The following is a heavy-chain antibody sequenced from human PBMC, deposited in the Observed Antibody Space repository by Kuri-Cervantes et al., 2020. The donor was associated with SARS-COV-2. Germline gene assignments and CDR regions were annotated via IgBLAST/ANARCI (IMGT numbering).Heavy chain of an antibody. V-gene: IGHV1-69*13. CDR3: ARPYCSITTCYDGTFDS. CDR2: IIPIFGTA. D-gene: IGHD2-2*01. Sequence: SVKVSCKASGGTFSSYAISWVRQAPGQGLEWMGGIIPIFGTANYAQKFQGRVTITADESTSTAYMELSSLRSEDTAVYYCARPYCSITTCYDGTFDSWGQGTLVT. CDR1: GGTFSSYA. J-gene: IGHJ4*02.